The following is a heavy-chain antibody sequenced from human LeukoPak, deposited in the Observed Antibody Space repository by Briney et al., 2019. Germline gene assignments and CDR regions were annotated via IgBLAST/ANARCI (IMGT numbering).Heavy chain of an antibody. J-gene: IGHJ4*02. CDR2: IGTAGDT. D-gene: IGHD3-22*01. CDR1: GFTFSSYD. Sequence: GGSLRLSCAASGFTFSSYDMHWVRQAPGKGLEWVSAIGTAGDTYYPGPVKGRFTISRENAKNSLYLQMNSLRAGDTAVYYCARGINYYDSSAYYFDYWGQGTLVTVSS. CDR3: ARGINYYDSSAYYFDY. V-gene: IGHV3-13*01.